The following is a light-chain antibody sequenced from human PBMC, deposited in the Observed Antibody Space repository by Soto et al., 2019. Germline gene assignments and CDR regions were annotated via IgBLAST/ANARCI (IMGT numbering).Light chain of an antibody. J-gene: IGKJ5*01. CDR3: QQYGSSPT. CDR2: GAS. Sequence: EIVLTQSPGTLSLSPGERATLSCRATQSVSHNFLAWYQQKPGQAPRLLIYGASSRVTGIPDRFGGSGSGTDFTFTISRLESEDFAVYYCQQYGSSPTFGQGTRLEI. CDR1: QSVSHNF. V-gene: IGKV3-20*01.